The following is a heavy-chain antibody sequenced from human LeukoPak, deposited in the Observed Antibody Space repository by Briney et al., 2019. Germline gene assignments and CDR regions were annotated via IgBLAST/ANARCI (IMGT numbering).Heavy chain of an antibody. J-gene: IGHJ4*02. D-gene: IGHD3-9*01. CDR1: GFTFSSYN. Sequence: GGSLRLSCAASGFTFSSYNMNWVRQAPGKGLEWVSSISSSSDYIYYADSVKGRFTISRDNAKNSLYLQMNSLRAEDTAVYYCAKRNYDILSFADYWGQGTLVTVSS. CDR3: AKRNYDILSFADY. V-gene: IGHV3-21*01. CDR2: ISSSSDYI.